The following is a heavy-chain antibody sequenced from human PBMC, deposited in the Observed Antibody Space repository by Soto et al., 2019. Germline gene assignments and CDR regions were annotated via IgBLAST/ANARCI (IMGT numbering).Heavy chain of an antibody. CDR1: GDTLINYS. CDR2: IVPTSCGP. D-gene: IGHD1-26*01. Sequence: QVQLVQSAAEVKEPGSSVKISCKAPGDTLINYSVSWLRQAPGQGLEWIGGIVPTSCGPNSADKFHDRLTITAERSTDTVTKKLYSLTSDDTAVYYCAQVGIRIIQADLGEGYHFQVLDVWGQGTKITVS. J-gene: IGHJ6*02. V-gene: IGHV1-69*01. CDR3: AQVGIRIIQADLGEGYHFQVLDV.